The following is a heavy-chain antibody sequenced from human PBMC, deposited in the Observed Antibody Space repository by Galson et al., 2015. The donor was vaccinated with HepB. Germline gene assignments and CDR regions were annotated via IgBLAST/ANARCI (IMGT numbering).Heavy chain of an antibody. V-gene: IGHV3-74*01. CDR3: ARDRGRDYFDSDLDY. D-gene: IGHD3-9*01. J-gene: IGHJ4*02. CDR1: GFTFRSYW. CDR2: INRDGSST. Sequence: SLRLSCAASGFTFRSYWMHWVRQAPGKGLVWVSRINRDGSSTSYADSVKGRFTISRDNAKNTLYRQMNSLRAEDTAVYSCARDRGRDYFDSDLDYWGQGT.